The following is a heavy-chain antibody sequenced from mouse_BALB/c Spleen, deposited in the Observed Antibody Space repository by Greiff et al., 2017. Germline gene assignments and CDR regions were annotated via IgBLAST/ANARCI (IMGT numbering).Heavy chain of an antibody. D-gene: IGHD2-9*01. Sequence: EVQRVESGGGLVQPGGSLRLSCATSGFTFTDYYMSWVRQPPGKALEWLGFIRNKANGYTTEYSASVKGRFTISRDNSQSILYLQMNTLRAEDSATYYWARDIAYYGNDPFADWGQGTLVTVSA. V-gene: IGHV7-3*02. J-gene: IGHJ3*01. CDR1: GFTFTDYY. CDR3: ARDIAYYGNDPFAD. CDR2: IRNKANGYTT.